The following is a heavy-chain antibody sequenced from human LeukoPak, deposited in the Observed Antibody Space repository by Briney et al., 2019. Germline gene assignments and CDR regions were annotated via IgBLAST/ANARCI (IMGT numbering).Heavy chain of an antibody. Sequence: ASVKVSCKASGYTFTGYYMHWVRQAPGQGLEWMGWINPNSGGTNYAQKFQGRVTMTRDTSVSTAYTELSRLRSYDTAVYYWARVDVGANFDYWGQGTLVTVSS. CDR3: ARVDVGANFDY. J-gene: IGHJ4*02. CDR2: INPNSGGT. D-gene: IGHD1-26*01. V-gene: IGHV1-2*02. CDR1: GYTFTGYY.